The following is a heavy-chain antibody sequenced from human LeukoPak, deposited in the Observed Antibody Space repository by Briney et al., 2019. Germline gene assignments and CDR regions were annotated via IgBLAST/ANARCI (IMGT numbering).Heavy chain of an antibody. CDR3: ARDTNTAMVTHIDY. J-gene: IGHJ4*02. D-gene: IGHD5-18*01. V-gene: IGHV3-23*01. CDR2: ICGRGGSA. Sequence: GGSLRLSCAASGFTFTNYAMNWVRQAPGKGLEWVSVICGRGGSAYYADSVKGRFTISRDDSKNTLNLQMNSLRAEDTAVYYCARDTNTAMVTHIDYWGQGTLVTVSS. CDR1: GFTFTNYA.